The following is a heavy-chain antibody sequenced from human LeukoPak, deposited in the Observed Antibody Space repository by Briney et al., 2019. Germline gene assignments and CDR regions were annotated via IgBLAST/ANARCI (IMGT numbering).Heavy chain of an antibody. CDR1: GFTFSSYA. CDR3: TKDIVVVAADIDY. Sequence: GGSLRLSCAASGFTFSSYAMSWVRQALGKGLEWVSAISGSGGSTYYADSVKGRFTISRDNSKNTLYLQMNNLRAEDTAVYYCTKDIVVVAADIDYWGQGTLVTVSS. V-gene: IGHV3-23*01. CDR2: ISGSGGST. D-gene: IGHD2-2*01. J-gene: IGHJ4*02.